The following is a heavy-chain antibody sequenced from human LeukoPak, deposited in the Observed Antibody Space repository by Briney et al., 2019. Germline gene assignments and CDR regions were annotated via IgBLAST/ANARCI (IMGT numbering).Heavy chain of an antibody. CDR3: ARHSEASSWYVMFDY. Sequence: SETLSLTCTVSGGSISSYYWSWIRQPPGKGLEWIGYIYYSGSTNYNPSLKSRVTISVDTSKNQFSLKLSSVTAADTAVYYCARHSEASSWYVMFDYCGQGTLVTVSS. V-gene: IGHV4-59*08. CDR1: GGSISSYY. J-gene: IGHJ4*02. CDR2: IYYSGST. D-gene: IGHD6-13*01.